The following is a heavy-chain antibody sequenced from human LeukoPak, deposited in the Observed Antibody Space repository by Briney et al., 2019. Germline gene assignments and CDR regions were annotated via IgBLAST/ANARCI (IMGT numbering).Heavy chain of an antibody. D-gene: IGHD3-22*01. V-gene: IGHV3-11*03. CDR1: GFTFSDYY. J-gene: IGHJ4*02. Sequence: GGSLRLSCAASGFTFSDYYMSWIRQAPGKGLEWVPYISSSSSYTNYADSVKGRFTISRDNAKNSLYLQMNSLRAEDTAVYYCARSYSSGYYHYWGQGTLVTVSS. CDR2: ISSSSSYT. CDR3: ARSYSSGYYHY.